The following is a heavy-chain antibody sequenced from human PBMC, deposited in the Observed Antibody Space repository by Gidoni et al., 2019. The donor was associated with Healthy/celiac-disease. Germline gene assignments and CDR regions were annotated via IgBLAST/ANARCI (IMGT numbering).Heavy chain of an antibody. D-gene: IGHD2-15*01. V-gene: IGHV3-30-3*01. CDR1: GFTFRSYA. Sequence: QVQLVESGGGVVQPGRSLRLSCAASGFTFRSYAMHWVRQAPGKGLEWVAVISYDGSNKYYADSVKGRFTISRDNSKNTLYLQMNSLRAEDTAVYYCARDDPRQDIVVVVAGFDYWGQGTLVTVSS. J-gene: IGHJ4*02. CDR3: ARDDPRQDIVVVVAGFDY. CDR2: ISYDGSNK.